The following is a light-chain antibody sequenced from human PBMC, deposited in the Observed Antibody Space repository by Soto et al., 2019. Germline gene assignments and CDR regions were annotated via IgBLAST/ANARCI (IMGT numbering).Light chain of an antibody. Sequence: QSALTQPASVSGSPGQSITISCTGTSSDVGSYNLVSWYQQHPGKAPKLMIYDATKRPSGLSNRFSGSKSGNTASLTISGLQAEDEGDYYCCSYAGYSTYVFGTGTKVTVL. CDR3: CSYAGYSTYV. J-gene: IGLJ1*01. V-gene: IGLV2-23*01. CDR2: DAT. CDR1: SSDVGSYNL.